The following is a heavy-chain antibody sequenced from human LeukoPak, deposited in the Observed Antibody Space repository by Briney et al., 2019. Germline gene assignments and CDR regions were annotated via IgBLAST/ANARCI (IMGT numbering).Heavy chain of an antibody. D-gene: IGHD4-23*01. CDR2: ISTYSGST. CDR1: GYTFTNYD. Sequence: GASVKVSCKSSGYTFTNYDFSGVRQAPGQGREGMGWISTYSGSTNYAQKLQGRVTMTTDTSTSTAYMERRSLSSDDTAVYYCARQGYGGNPQGAADYWGQGTLVTVSS. V-gene: IGHV1-18*01. J-gene: IGHJ4*02. CDR3: ARQGYGGNPQGAADY.